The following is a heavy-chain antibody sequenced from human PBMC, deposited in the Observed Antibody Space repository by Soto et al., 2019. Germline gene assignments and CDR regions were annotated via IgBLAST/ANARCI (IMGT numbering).Heavy chain of an antibody. CDR3: DCDVYGRLDY. CDR2: INVGNANT. CDR1: GYTFTTYP. Sequence: ASVKVPCKDCGYTFTTYPMHWVRQAPGQRLEWMGWINVGNANTKYSQKFQGRVTITRDTSANTAHMEVSSLRSEVTAVYYCDCDVYGRLDYWGQGTLGTVSS. V-gene: IGHV1-3*01. J-gene: IGHJ4*02. D-gene: IGHD3-10*01.